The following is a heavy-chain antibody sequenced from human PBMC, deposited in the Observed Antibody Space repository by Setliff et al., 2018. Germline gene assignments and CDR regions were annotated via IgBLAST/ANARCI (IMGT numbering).Heavy chain of an antibody. CDR3: VREGVDRRSSTDYRYYMDV. V-gene: IGHV1-69*05. J-gene: IGHJ6*03. D-gene: IGHD6-6*01. CDR1: GGTFSSYG. Sequence: GASVKVSCKASGGTFSSYGISWVRQAPGQGLEWMGGTIPIFGSTNYAQKFQDRVTIITDESTNTAFMQLSSLRSDDTAVYYCVREGVDRRSSTDYRYYMDVWGKGTTVTVSS. CDR2: TIPIFGST.